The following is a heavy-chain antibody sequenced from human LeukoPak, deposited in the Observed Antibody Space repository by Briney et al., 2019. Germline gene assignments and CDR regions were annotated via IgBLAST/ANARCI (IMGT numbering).Heavy chain of an antibody. CDR1: GFTFSSYG. CDR3: AKGTYCGGDCYSFDY. V-gene: IGHV3-30*18. Sequence: GGSLRLSCAASGFTFSSYGMHWVRQAPGKGLEWVAVISYDGSNKYYADSVKGRFTISRDNSKNTLYLQMNSLRAEDTAVYYCAKGTYCGGDCYSFDYWGQGTLVTVSS. CDR2: ISYDGSNK. J-gene: IGHJ4*02. D-gene: IGHD2-21*01.